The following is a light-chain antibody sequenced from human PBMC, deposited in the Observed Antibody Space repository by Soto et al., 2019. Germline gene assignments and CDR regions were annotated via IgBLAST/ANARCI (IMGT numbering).Light chain of an antibody. J-gene: IGKJ2*01. V-gene: IGKV3-20*01. Sequence: EIVLKQSPGPLYLSPGERAALSCRASQSVVSDYLAWYQQQPGQAPTLLIYAAYRRATGIPQRFSGSGSGADFPLTSSTLQPEDSALYYCQLYCDARFTFGQGTELEI. CDR2: AAY. CDR1: QSVVSDY. CDR3: QLYCDARFT.